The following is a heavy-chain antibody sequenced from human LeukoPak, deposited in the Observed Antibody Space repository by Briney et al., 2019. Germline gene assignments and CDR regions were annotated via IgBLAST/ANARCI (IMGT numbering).Heavy chain of an antibody. D-gene: IGHD2-15*01. CDR3: ARGRGYCSGGSCYHFDY. Sequence: SETLSLTCAVYGGSFSGYYWSWIRQPPGKGLEWIGEINHSGSTNYSPSLKSRVTISVDTSKNQFSLKLSSVTAADTAVYYCARGRGYCSGGSCYHFDYWGQGTLVTVSS. CDR1: GGSFSGYY. V-gene: IGHV4-34*01. CDR2: INHSGST. J-gene: IGHJ4*02.